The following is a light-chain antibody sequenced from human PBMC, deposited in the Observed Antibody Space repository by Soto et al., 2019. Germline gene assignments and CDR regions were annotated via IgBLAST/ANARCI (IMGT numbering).Light chain of an antibody. Sequence: QSVLPQPASVSGSPGQSTTISCTGTSSNVGGYNYVSWYQHHPGKAPKLIIFDVSNRPSGISNRFSGSKSGNTASLTISGLQAEDEADYYCISYTSSSPYVFGTGTKVTVL. CDR1: SSNVGGYNY. V-gene: IGLV2-14*03. J-gene: IGLJ1*01. CDR2: DVS. CDR3: ISYTSSSPYV.